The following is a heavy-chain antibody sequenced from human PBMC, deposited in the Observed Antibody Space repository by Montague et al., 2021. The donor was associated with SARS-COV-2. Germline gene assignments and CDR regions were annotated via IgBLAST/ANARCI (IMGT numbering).Heavy chain of an antibody. V-gene: IGHV3-30*04. J-gene: IGHJ5*02. CDR2: ISYDGSNK. D-gene: IGHD1-26*01. Sequence: SLRLSCAASGFTFSSYAMRWVRQAPGKGLEWVALISYDGSNKYYADSVKGRFTISRDNSKNTLYLQMNSLRAEDTAMYYCARDSGSSFDPWGQGTLVTVST. CDR1: GFTFSSYA. CDR3: ARDSGSSFDP.